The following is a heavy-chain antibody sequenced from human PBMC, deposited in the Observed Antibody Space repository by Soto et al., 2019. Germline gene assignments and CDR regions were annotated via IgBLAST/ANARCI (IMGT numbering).Heavy chain of an antibody. D-gene: IGHD3-10*01. Sequence: PGESLKISCKGPGHLFNNHWIGCVRQTAGKGLEWMGLIFTRDSETKTSPSFQGHVSFSVDNSINTVYLQWTSLKTTDTGIYFCARGYFDSGHGYDLWGQGTLVTVSS. V-gene: IGHV5-51*01. CDR3: ARGYFDSGHGYDL. CDR1: GHLFNNHW. CDR2: IFTRDSET. J-gene: IGHJ5*02.